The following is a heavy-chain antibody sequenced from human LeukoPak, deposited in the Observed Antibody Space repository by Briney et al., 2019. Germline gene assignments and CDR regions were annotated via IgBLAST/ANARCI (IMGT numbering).Heavy chain of an antibody. D-gene: IGHD2-2*01. Sequence: GGSLRLPCASSGFTFSNYDMNWVRQAPGKGLEWVSHISSGGGTIKYYADSLKGRFTISRDNAKNSLYLQMNSLRAEDTAVYYCARRYCSSTDCLLDYWGQGTLVTVSS. CDR3: ARRYCSSTDCLLDY. J-gene: IGHJ4*02. CDR1: GFTFSNYD. V-gene: IGHV3-48*03. CDR2: ISSGGGTIK.